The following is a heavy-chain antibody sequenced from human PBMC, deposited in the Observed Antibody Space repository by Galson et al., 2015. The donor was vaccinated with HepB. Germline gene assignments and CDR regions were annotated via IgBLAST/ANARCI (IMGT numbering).Heavy chain of an antibody. CDR3: VRGPPRVAMDYYYYGMDV. CDR2: ISYDGSKK. Sequence: SLRLSCAASEFTFSNYAFHWVRQAPGKALEWVAHISYDGSKKSYGDFVKGRFTISRDDSKNTVYLQMNSLRVEDSSLYYCVRGPPRVAMDYYYYGMDVWEPGTTVTVSS. D-gene: IGHD2-8*01. CDR1: EFTFSNYA. J-gene: IGHJ6*01. V-gene: IGHV3-30*03.